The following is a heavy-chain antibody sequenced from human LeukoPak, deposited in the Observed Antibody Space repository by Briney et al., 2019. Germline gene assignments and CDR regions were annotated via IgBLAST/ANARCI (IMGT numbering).Heavy chain of an antibody. CDR1: GFTFSSYG. V-gene: IGHV3-30*02. CDR3: AKDSSKWAFDY. J-gene: IGHJ4*02. D-gene: IGHD1-26*01. CDR2: IRYDESNQ. Sequence: SGGSLRLSCAASGFTFSSYGMHWVRQAPGKGLEWVAFIRYDESNQYYADSVKGRFTISRDNSKNTLYLQMNSLRPEDTAVYYCAKDSSKWAFDYWGQGTLVTVSS.